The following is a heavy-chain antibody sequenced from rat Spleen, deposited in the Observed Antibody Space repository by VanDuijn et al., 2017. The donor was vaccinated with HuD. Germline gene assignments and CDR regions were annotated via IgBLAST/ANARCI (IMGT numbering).Heavy chain of an antibody. V-gene: IGHV2S12*01. Sequence: QVQLKESGPGLVQPSQTLSLTCTVSGFSLTSDGVSWVRQPPGTGLEWIAAVSSGGNTYYDSTLKSRLSISRDTSKSQVFLKMNSLQTDDTAIYFCTSLFLPHSRAFNYWGQGVMVTVSS. CDR2: VSSGGNT. J-gene: IGHJ2*01. CDR3: TSLFLPHSRAFNY. D-gene: IGHD1-2*01. CDR1: GFSLTSDG.